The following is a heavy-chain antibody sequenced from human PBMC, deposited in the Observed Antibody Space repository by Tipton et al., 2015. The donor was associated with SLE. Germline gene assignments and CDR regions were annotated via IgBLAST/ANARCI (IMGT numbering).Heavy chain of an antibody. CDR3: ARHDYGGYGYLDY. V-gene: IGHV4-39*01. CDR2: IYYSGST. J-gene: IGHJ4*02. Sequence: TLSLTCTVSGGSISSSSYYWGWIRQPPGKGLEWIGSIYYSGSTYYNPSLKSRVTISVDTSKNQFSLKLSSVTAADSAVYYCARHDYGGYGYLDYWGQGTLVTVSS. D-gene: IGHD4-17*01. CDR1: GGSISSSSYY.